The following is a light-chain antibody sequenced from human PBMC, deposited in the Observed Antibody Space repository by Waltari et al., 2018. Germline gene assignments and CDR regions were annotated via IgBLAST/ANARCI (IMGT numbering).Light chain of an antibody. CDR1: SSDVGGYNY. CDR3: SSYTSSSPG. J-gene: IGLJ3*02. CDR2: DVS. V-gene: IGLV2-14*03. Sequence: QSALTQPASVSGSPGQSITIPCTGTSSDVGGYNYVSWYQQHPGKAPKLMIYDVSNRPSGVSNRFSGSKSGNTASLTISGLQAEDEADYYCSSYTSSSPGFGGGTKLTVL.